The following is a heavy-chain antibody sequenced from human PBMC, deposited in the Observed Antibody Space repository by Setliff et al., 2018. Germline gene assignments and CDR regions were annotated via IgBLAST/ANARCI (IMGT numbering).Heavy chain of an antibody. CDR1: GASISTTYYY. CDR2: IYQNGIT. Sequence: SETLSLTCSVSGASISTTYYYWDWIRQSPEKGLEWIGTIYQNGITYYNPSVKSRVTISVDKSKNQFSLILRSVTAADTAVYYCATDGPVLNGDYISWGQGTLVTVSS. V-gene: IGHV4-39*07. J-gene: IGHJ5*02. CDR3: ATDGPVLNGDYIS. D-gene: IGHD3-10*01.